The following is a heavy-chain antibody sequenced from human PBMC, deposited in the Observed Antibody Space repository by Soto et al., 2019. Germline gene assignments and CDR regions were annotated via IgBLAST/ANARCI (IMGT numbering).Heavy chain of an antibody. D-gene: IGHD2-2*02. CDR3: AIKDGVGSVGGDIVVVPAAIRSVYYYYGMDV. CDR1: GGTFSSYA. V-gene: IGHV1-69*13. J-gene: IGHJ6*02. Sequence: GASVKVSCKASGGTFSSYAISWVRQAPGQGLEWMGGIIPIFGTANYAQKFQGRVTITADESTSTAYMELSSLRSEDTAVYYCAIKDGVGSVGGDIVVVPAAIRSVYYYYGMDVWGQGTTVTVSS. CDR2: IIPIFGTA.